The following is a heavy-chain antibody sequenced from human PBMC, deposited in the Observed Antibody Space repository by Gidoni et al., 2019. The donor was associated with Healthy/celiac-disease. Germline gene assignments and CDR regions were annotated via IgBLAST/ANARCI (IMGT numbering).Heavy chain of an antibody. D-gene: IGHD4-17*01. CDR1: GGSFSGYY. J-gene: IGHJ6*03. CDR3: SARGTTSYYYYYMDV. Sequence: QVQLPQWGAGLLKPSETLSLTCAVYGGSFSGYYWNWIRPPPGKGLECIGEINHSGRTNYNPSLKSRVTISVDTSKNQFSLKLSSVTAADTAVYYCSARGTTSYYYYYMDVWGKGTTVTVSS. CDR2: INHSGRT. V-gene: IGHV4-34*01.